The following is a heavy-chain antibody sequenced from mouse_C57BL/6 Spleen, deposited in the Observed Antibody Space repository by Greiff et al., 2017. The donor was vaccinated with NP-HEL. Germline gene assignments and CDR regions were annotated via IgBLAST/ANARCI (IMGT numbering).Heavy chain of an antibody. CDR1: GFSFNTYA. D-gene: IGHD1-1*01. J-gene: IGHJ2*01. Sequence: EVKLQESGGGLVQPKGSLKLSCAASGFSFNTYAMNWVRQAPGKGLEWVARIRSKSNNYATYYADSVKDRFTISRDDSESMLYLQMNNLKTEDTAMYYCVRHKDTTVVADFDYWGQGTTLTVSS. CDR3: VRHKDTTVVADFDY. V-gene: IGHV10-1*01. CDR2: IRSKSNNYAT.